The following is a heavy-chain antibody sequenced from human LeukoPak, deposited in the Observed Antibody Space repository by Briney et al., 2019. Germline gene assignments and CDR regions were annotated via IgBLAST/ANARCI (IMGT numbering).Heavy chain of an antibody. V-gene: IGHV3-74*01. J-gene: IGHJ4*02. CDR3: ASISSGWSVAAVDY. CDR2: INSDGSST. D-gene: IGHD6-19*01. CDR1: GFIFSNYW. Sequence: GGSLRLSCAGSGFIFSNYWVHWVRQAPGKGLVWVSRINSDGSSTSYADSVKGRFTISRDNAKNTLYLQMNSLSAEDTAVYYCASISSGWSVAAVDYWGQGALVTVSS.